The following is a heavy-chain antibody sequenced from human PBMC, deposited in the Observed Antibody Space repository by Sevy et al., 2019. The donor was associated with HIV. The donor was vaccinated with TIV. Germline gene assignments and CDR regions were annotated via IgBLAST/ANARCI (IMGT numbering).Heavy chain of an antibody. Sequence: ASVKVSCKASGYTFTGYYMHWVRQAPGQGLEWMGWINPNSGGTNYAQKFQGRVTMTRDTSISTAYMELSRLRSDDTAVYYCARDRRQDLTTVTTFLYFDYWGQGTLVTVSS. V-gene: IGHV1-2*02. D-gene: IGHD4-17*01. CDR3: ARDRRQDLTTVTTFLYFDY. CDR2: INPNSGGT. J-gene: IGHJ4*02. CDR1: GYTFTGYY.